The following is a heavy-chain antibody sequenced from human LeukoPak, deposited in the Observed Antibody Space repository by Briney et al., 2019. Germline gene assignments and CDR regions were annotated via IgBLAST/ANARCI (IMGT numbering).Heavy chain of an antibody. CDR1: GFTFSSYA. CDR3: AREVRGDYYGSGSGPDY. Sequence: GGSLRLSCAASGFTFSSYAMHCVRQAPGPGLEWVAVISYDGSNKYYADSVKGRFTISRDNSKNTLYLQMNSLRAEDTAVYYCAREVRGDYYGSGSGPDYWGQGTLVTVSS. J-gene: IGHJ4*02. D-gene: IGHD3-10*01. CDR2: ISYDGSNK. V-gene: IGHV3-30-3*01.